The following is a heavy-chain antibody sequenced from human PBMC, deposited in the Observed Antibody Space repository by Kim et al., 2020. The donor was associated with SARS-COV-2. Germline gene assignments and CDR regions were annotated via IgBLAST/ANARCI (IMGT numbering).Heavy chain of an antibody. J-gene: IGHJ4*02. Sequence: GGSLRLSCAASGFTFSSYGMHWVRQAPGKGLEWVAVISYDGSNKYYADSVKGRFTISRDNSKNTLYLQMNSLRVEDTAVYYCAKGGYSSSWGPGYFDYWGQGTVYTVSS. D-gene: IGHD6-13*01. CDR1: GFTFSSYG. CDR3: AKGGYSSSWGPGYFDY. CDR2: ISYDGSNK. V-gene: IGHV3-30*18.